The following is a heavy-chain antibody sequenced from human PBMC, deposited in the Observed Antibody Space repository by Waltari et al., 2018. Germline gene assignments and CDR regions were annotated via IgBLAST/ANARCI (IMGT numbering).Heavy chain of an antibody. D-gene: IGHD4-17*01. Sequence: QVQLQQWGAGLLKPSETLSLTCAVYGGSFSGYYWRWIRRHPGKGLEWIGEINHSGSTNYNPSLKSRVTISVDTSKNQFSLKLSSVTAGDTAVYYCARGPATVTTAVYFDYWGQGTLVTVSS. CDR1: GGSFSGYY. CDR3: ARGPATVTTAVYFDY. V-gene: IGHV4-34*01. CDR2: INHSGST. J-gene: IGHJ4*02.